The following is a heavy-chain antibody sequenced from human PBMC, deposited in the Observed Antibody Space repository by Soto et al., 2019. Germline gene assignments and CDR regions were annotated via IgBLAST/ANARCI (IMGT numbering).Heavy chain of an antibody. CDR2: SHHSGST. CDR3: AREYNKSGYRRLDP. V-gene: IGHV4-30-4*01. Sequence: QVQLQETGPGLVKPSETLSLTCTVSGGSISSGDYYWSWIRQSPGKGLEWIGHSHHSGSTYYNPSLKTRATMSVDSSRNQFSLKLTSVTAADTAVYYCAREYNKSGYRRLDPWGQGTLVTVSS. D-gene: IGHD3-22*01. J-gene: IGHJ5*02. CDR1: GGSISSGDYY.